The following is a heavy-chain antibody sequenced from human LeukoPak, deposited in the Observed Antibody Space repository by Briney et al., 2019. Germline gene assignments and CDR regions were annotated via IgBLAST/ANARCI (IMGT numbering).Heavy chain of an antibody. V-gene: IGHV3-7*01. D-gene: IGHD3-22*01. Sequence: GGSLRLSCAASGFTFSSYWMSWVRQAPGKGLEWVANIKQDGSEKYYVDSVKGRLTISRDNAKNSLYLQMNSLRAEDTAVYYCARDRGYTYYYDSSGYYSNKFFDYWGQGTLVTVSS. J-gene: IGHJ4*02. CDR1: GFTFSSYW. CDR2: IKQDGSEK. CDR3: ARDRGYTYYYDSSGYYSNKFFDY.